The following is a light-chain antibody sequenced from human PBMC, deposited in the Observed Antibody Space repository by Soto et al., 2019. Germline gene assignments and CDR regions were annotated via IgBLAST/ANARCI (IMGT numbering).Light chain of an antibody. CDR2: DAS. CDR1: QSVNSH. Sequence: EIVLTQSPATLSLWPGETAIHSCRASQSVNSHLSWYQQKPGQAPRLLIYDASKRAPGIPARFSGSGSATEFTLTISSLEPEDFAHYYCQQRSSWITFGQGTRLEIE. J-gene: IGKJ5*01. CDR3: QQRSSWIT. V-gene: IGKV3-11*01.